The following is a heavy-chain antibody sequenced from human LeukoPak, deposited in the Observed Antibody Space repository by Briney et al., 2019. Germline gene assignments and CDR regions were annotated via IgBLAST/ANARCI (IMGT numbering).Heavy chain of an antibody. J-gene: IGHJ4*02. CDR2: ISGSGADT. CDR1: GFTSSNYA. D-gene: IGHD2-15*01. V-gene: IGHV3-23*01. CDR3: AKELRRSPTYYFDY. Sequence: GWSLRLSCAAPGFTSSNYAMNWVRQAPGKGLEWVSAISGSGADTYYADSVKGRFTISRDNSKNTLYLQMNSLRAEDTAIYFCAKELRRSPTYYFDYWGQGTLVTVSS.